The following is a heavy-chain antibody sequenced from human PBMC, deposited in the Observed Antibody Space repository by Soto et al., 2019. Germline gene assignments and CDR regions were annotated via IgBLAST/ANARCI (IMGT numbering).Heavy chain of an antibody. J-gene: IGHJ6*02. D-gene: IGHD6-13*01. CDR1: GGTFSSYA. CDR3: ARQFIAAAGPALYYYYGMDV. Sequence: RASVKVSCKASGGTFSSYAISWVRQAPGQGLEWMGGIIPVFGTANYAQKFQGRVTITADKSTSTAYMGLSSLRSEDTAVYYCARQFIAAAGPALYYYYGMDVWGQGTTVTVSS. CDR2: IIPVFGTA. V-gene: IGHV1-69*06.